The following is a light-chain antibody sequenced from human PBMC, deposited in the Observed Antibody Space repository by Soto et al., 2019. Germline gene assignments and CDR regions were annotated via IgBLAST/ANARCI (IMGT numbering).Light chain of an antibody. CDR3: CSYAGTSTHTV. CDR2: EVS. CDR1: SSDVGSYKL. Sequence: QSALTQPASVSGSPGQSITISCTGTSSDVGSYKLVSWYQQHPGKAPTLMISEVSKRPSGISDRFSGSKSGSTASLTISGLQAEDEADYYCCSYAGTSTHTVFGGGTQLTAL. J-gene: IGLJ7*02. V-gene: IGLV2-23*02.